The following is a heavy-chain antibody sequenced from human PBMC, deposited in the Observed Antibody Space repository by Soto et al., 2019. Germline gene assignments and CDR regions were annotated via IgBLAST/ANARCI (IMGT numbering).Heavy chain of an antibody. Sequence: GGSLRLSCAASGFTFSSYWMHWVRQAPGKGLVWVSRINSDGSSTSYADSVKGRFTISRDNAKNTLYLQMNSLRAEDTAVYYCARESSGWYVDYWGQGTLVTVSS. V-gene: IGHV3-74*01. D-gene: IGHD6-19*01. J-gene: IGHJ4*02. CDR3: ARESSGWYVDY. CDR2: INSDGSST. CDR1: GFTFSSYW.